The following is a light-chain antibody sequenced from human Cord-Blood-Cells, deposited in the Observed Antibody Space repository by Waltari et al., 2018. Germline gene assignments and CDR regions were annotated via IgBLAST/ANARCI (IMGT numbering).Light chain of an antibody. V-gene: IGKV4-1*01. CDR2: WAS. CDR1: QRVLYSSNNKNS. CDR3: QQYYSTPYT. J-gene: IGKJ2*01. Sequence: DIVMTQSPDFLAVFLRERATIHCKSSQRVLYSSNNKNSLSWYQEKPGQPPKLLIYWASTRESGVPVRFSGSGSGTDFTHTISSLQAEDVAVFYCQQYYSTPYTFGQGTKLEIK.